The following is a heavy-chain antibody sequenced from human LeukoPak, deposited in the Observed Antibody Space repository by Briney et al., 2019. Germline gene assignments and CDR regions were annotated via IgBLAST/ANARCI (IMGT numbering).Heavy chain of an antibody. CDR1: GFPFSSYA. V-gene: IGHV3-64*04. CDR3: AKGLEPATMLAALDI. D-gene: IGHD3-10*02. Sequence: GGSLRLSCSASGFPFSSYAMHWVRQAPGKGLEYYADSVKGRFTISRDNSKNTVYLQMSSLRAEDTAVYYCAKGLEPATMLAALDIWGQGTMVTVSS. J-gene: IGHJ3*02.